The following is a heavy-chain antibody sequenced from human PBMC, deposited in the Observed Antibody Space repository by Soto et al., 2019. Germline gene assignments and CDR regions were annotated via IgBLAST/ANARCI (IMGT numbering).Heavy chain of an antibody. CDR3: ARVRGVTPRAEYFQH. V-gene: IGHV3-33*01. CDR2: IWYDGSNK. D-gene: IGHD3-10*01. CDR1: GFTFSSYG. Sequence: GGSLRLSCAASGFTFSSYGMHWVRQAPGKGLEWVAVIWYDGSNKNYANSVEGGFTISRDNSKNTLYLQMNSRRAEDTAVYYCARVRGVTPRAEYFQHWGQGTLVTVSS. J-gene: IGHJ1*01.